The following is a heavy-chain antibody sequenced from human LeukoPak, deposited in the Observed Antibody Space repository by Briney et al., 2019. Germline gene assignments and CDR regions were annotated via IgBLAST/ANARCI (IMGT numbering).Heavy chain of an antibody. CDR3: ARNYGSGSYHFDY. V-gene: IGHV1-46*01. D-gene: IGHD3-10*01. CDR2: IDPSDVTT. Sequence: ASVKVSCKASGYTFTSYYMHWVRQAPGQGLEWMGIIDPSDVTTTYAQKFQGRVTMTRDMSTSTVYMELSSLRSEDTAVYYCARNYGSGSYHFDYWAREPWSPSPQ. J-gene: IGHJ4*02. CDR1: GYTFTSYY.